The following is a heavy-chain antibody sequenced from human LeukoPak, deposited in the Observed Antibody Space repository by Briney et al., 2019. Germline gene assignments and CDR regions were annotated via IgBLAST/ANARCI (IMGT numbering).Heavy chain of an antibody. D-gene: IGHD1-7*01. CDR2: ISGSGGST. CDR1: GFTSSSYA. CDR3: AKGGVVAGTTLSWFDP. V-gene: IGHV3-23*01. J-gene: IGHJ5*02. Sequence: GGSLRLSCAASGFTSSSYAMSWVRQAPGKGLEWVSAISGSGGSTYYADSVKGRFTISRDSSKNTLYLQMNSLRAEDTAVYYCAKGGVVAGTTLSWFDPWGQGTLVTVSS.